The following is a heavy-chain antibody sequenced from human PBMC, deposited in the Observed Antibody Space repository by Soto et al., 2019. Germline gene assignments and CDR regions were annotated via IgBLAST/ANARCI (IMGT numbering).Heavy chain of an antibody. J-gene: IGHJ5*02. CDR3: AREAQIVGATNWFDP. D-gene: IGHD1-26*01. V-gene: IGHV3-48*01. CDR1: GFTFSSYS. CDR2: ISSSSSTI. Sequence: EVPLVESGGGLVQPGGSLRLSCAASGFTFSSYSMNWVRQAPGKGLEWVSYISSSSSTIYYADSVKGRFTISRDNAKNSLYLQMNSLRAEDTAVYYCAREAQIVGATNWFDPWGQGTLVTVSS.